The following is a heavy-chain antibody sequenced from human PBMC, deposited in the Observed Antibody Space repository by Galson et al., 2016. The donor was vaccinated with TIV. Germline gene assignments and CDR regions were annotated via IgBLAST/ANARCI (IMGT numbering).Heavy chain of an antibody. D-gene: IGHD3-10*01. CDR1: GFTFSSYN. CDR2: ISYDGTKT. CDR3: AKGGNYGSGSSLDY. Sequence: SLRLSCAVSGFTFSSYNMNWVRQAPGKGLEWVAVISYDGTKTYYADSVKGRFTISRDNFKNMLYLQMDSLRVEDTAVYYCAKGGNYGSGSSLDYWGQGALVTVSS. J-gene: IGHJ4*02. V-gene: IGHV3-30*18.